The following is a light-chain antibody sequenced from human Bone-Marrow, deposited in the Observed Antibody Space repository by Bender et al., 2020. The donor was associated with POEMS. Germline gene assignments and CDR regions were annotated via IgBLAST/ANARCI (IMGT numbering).Light chain of an antibody. Sequence: QSALPQPASVSGSPGQSITISCTGPSSDVGSYKLVSWYQQHPGEAPKLIIYEGDKRPSGVSSRFSGSNSGNTASLTVSGLQAEDEADYYCSSYAGSNNSVFGTGTKVTVL. CDR1: SSDVGSYKL. CDR3: SSYAGSNNSV. V-gene: IGLV2-14*02. CDR2: EGD. J-gene: IGLJ1*01.